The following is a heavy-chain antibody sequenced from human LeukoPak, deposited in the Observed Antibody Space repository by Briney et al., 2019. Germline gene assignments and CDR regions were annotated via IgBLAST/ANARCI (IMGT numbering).Heavy chain of an antibody. CDR3: ARDLGNYFHF. D-gene: IGHD3-10*01. V-gene: IGHV1-18*01. Sequence: GASVKVSCKAYGYSFTSYGISWVRQAPGQGLEWMGWISAHNGNTKYAQEVQGRVTMTTDTSTSTAYMKMRSLRSDDTAVYYCARDLGNYFHFWGQGTLVTVSS. CDR1: GYSFTSYG. CDR2: ISAHNGNT. J-gene: IGHJ4*02.